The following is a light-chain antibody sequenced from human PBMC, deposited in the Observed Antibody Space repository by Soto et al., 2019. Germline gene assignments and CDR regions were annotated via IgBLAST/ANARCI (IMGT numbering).Light chain of an antibody. V-gene: IGKV1-39*01. CDR2: AAS. CDR3: QQSYSTLSWT. Sequence: DSHRSQSASTLSASLGDRVTITCRGIQSISSWLTWYQQKPGKAPKVLTYAASSLQSGVPSRFSGSGSGTDFTLTISSLQPEDFATYYCQQSYSTLSWTFGQGTKVDIK. CDR1: QSISSW. J-gene: IGKJ1*01.